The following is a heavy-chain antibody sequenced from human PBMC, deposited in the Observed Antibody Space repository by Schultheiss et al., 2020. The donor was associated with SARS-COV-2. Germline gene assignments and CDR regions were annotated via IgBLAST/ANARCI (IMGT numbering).Heavy chain of an antibody. V-gene: IGHV3-30*04. J-gene: IGHJ4*02. CDR1: GFTFSSYA. CDR3: TTARGYCSN. CDR2: ISYDGSNK. Sequence: GGSLRLSCAASGFTFSSYAMHWVRQAPGKGLEWVAVISYDGSNKYYADSVKGRFTISRDNSKNTLYLQMNSLKTEDTAVYYCTTARGYCSNWGQGTLVTVSS. D-gene: IGHD2-15*01.